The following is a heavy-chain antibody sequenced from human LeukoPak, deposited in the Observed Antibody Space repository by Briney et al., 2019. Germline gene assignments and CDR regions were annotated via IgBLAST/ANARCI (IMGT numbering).Heavy chain of an antibody. J-gene: IGHJ4*02. V-gene: IGHV3-23*01. D-gene: IGHD2/OR15-2a*01. CDR3: AREGPRGNSQFDY. CDR2: ISGSGANT. CDR1: AFTFNSYA. Sequence: GGSLRLSCAASAFTFNSYAMSWVRQAPGKGLEWVSAISGSGANTYYADSVKGRLTISRDNSKDTLFLQMNSLRAEDTAVYYCAREGPRGNSQFDYWGQGTLVTVST.